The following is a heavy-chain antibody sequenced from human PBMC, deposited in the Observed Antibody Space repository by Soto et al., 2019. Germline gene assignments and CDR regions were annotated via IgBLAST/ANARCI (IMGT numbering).Heavy chain of an antibody. Sequence: EVQLLESGGGLIQPGGSLRLSCAASGFTFSSYAMSWVRQAPGKGLEWVSAISGSGGRTYYADSVKGRFTISRDNSKNTLYLQMNSLRAEDTAVYYCAKEPSRSYYYMDVWGKGTTVTVSS. V-gene: IGHV3-23*01. CDR3: AKEPSRSYYYMDV. J-gene: IGHJ6*03. CDR1: GFTFSSYA. CDR2: ISGSGGRT.